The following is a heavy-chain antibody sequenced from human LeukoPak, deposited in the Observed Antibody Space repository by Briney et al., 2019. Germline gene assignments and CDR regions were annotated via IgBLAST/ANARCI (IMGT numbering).Heavy chain of an antibody. CDR3: ARDGGGEYQLPFQH. D-gene: IGHD2-2*01. V-gene: IGHV1-18*01. CDR2: ISAYNGNT. J-gene: IGHJ1*01. Sequence: GASVKVSCKASGYTFTSYGISWVRQAPGQGLEWMGWISAYNGNTNYAQKLQGRVTVTTDTSTGTAYMELRSLRSDDTAVYYCARDGGGEYQLPFQHWGQGTLVTVSS. CDR1: GYTFTSYG.